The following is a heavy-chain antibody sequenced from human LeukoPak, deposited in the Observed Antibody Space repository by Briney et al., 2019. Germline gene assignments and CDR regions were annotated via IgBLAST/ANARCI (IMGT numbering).Heavy chain of an antibody. Sequence: GASVKVSRKASGGTFSSYTISWVRQAPGQGLEWMGRIIPILGIANYAQKFQGRVTITADKSTSTAYMELSSLRSEDTAVYYCAREEGYSYGFSYGMDVWGQGTTVTVSS. CDR1: GGTFSSYT. CDR2: IIPILGIA. V-gene: IGHV1-69*04. CDR3: AREEGYSYGFSYGMDV. J-gene: IGHJ6*02. D-gene: IGHD5-18*01.